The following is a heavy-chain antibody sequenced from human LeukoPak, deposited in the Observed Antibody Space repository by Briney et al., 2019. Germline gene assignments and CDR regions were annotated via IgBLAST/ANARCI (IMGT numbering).Heavy chain of an antibody. CDR2: INPNSGGT. V-gene: IGHV1-2*02. J-gene: IGHJ4*02. CDR3: ARASDFGSWYSGYYFDY. CDR1: GYTFTGYY. D-gene: IGHD6-13*01. Sequence: ASVKVSCKASGYTFTGYYMHWVRQAPGQGLEWMGWINPNSGGTNYAQKFQGRVTMTRDTSISTAYMELSRLRSDDTAVYYCARASDFGSWYSGYYFDYWGQGTLVTVSS.